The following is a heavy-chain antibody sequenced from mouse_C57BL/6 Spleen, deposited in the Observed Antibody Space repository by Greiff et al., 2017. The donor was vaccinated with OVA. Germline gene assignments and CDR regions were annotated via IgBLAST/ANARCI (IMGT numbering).Heavy chain of an antibody. D-gene: IGHD3-1*01. Sequence: LVESGAELAKPGASVKLSCKASGYTFTSYWMHWVKQRPGQGLEWIGYINPNGGCTKYNQKFKGQATLPADKSSSTASLQLSSLTYEEAADDYCARRKHIYAMDYGEQGTPATASS. V-gene: IGHV1-7*01. J-gene: IGHJ4*01. CDR2: INPNGGCT. CDR3: ARRKHIYAMDY. CDR1: GYTFTSYW.